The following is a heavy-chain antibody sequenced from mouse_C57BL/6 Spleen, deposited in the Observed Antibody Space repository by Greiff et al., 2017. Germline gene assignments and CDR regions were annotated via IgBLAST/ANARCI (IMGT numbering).Heavy chain of an antibody. J-gene: IGHJ1*03. CDR3: ARRYYGSSHGYFDV. CDR2: IFPGSGST. D-gene: IGHD1-1*01. Sequence: QVQLKQSGPELVKPGASVKISCKASGYTFTDYYINWVKQRPGQGLEWIGWIFPGSGSTYYNEKFKGKATLTVDKSSSTAYMLLSSLTSEDSAVYFCARRYYGSSHGYFDVWGTGTTVTVSS. V-gene: IGHV1-75*01. CDR1: GYTFTDYY.